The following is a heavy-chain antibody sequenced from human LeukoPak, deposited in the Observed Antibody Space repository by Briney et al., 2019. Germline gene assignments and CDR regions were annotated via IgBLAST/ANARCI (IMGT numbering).Heavy chain of an antibody. D-gene: IGHD2-15*01. CDR2: INQSGRT. V-gene: IGHV4-34*01. CDR1: GGSFSYYF. CDR3: ARGVALWSLDF. J-gene: IGHJ4*02. Sequence: SETLSLTCTVFGGSFSYYFWTWIRQPPGKGLEWIGEINQSGRTNYNPSLSSRVTMSLDTSKKHFSLKLTSVTAADTAVYYCARGVALWSLDFWGQGTLVSVSS.